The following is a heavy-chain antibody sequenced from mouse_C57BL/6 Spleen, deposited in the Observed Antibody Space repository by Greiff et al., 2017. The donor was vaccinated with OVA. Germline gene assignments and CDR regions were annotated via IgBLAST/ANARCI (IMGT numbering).Heavy chain of an antibody. CDR2: IYPGSGST. D-gene: IGHD1-1*01. V-gene: IGHV1-55*01. CDR1: GYTFTSYW. CDR3: ARRRYYFDY. J-gene: IGHJ2*01. Sequence: VQLQQPGAELVKPGASVKMSCKASGYTFTSYWITWVKQRPGQGLEWIGDIYPGSGSTKYNEKFKSKATLTVDTSYSTAYMQLSSQTSEDSAVYYCARRRYYFDYGGQGTTLTVSS.